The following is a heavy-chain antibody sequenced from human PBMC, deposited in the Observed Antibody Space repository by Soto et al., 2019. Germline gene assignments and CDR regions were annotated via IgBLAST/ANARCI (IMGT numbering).Heavy chain of an antibody. Sequence: ASVKVSCKASGYTFTSYGISWVRQAPGQGLEWMGWISAYNGNTNYAQKLQGRVTMTTDTSTSTAYMELRSLRSDDAAVYYCARVILRPEWELLVYFDYWGQGTLVTVSS. CDR3: ARVILRPEWELLVYFDY. CDR2: ISAYNGNT. D-gene: IGHD1-26*01. V-gene: IGHV1-18*04. CDR1: GYTFTSYG. J-gene: IGHJ4*02.